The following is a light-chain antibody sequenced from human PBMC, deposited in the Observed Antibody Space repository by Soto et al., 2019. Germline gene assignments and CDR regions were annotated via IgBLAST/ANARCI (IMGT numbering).Light chain of an antibody. V-gene: IGLV1-40*01. J-gene: IGLJ3*02. CDR2: GDN. CDR1: SSNIGAGYE. CDR3: QSYDSRLSAWV. Sequence: QPVLTQPPSVSGAPGQRVTISCTGASSNIGAGYEAHWYQQLPGTAPRLLIYGDNKRPSGVADRFSGSKSGASASLAITGLRAEDEADYYCQSYDSRLSAWVFGGGTKLTVL.